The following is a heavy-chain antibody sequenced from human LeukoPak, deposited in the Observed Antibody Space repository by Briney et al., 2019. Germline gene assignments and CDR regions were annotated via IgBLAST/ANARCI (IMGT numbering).Heavy chain of an antibody. Sequence: GGSLRLSCAASGFTFSSYWMSWVRQAPGKGLEWVANIKQDGSEKYYVDSVKGRFTISRDNAKNSLYLQMNSLRAEDTAVYYCARDPTYYYDSSGYSSSYFDYWGQGTLVTVSS. J-gene: IGHJ4*02. CDR2: IKQDGSEK. D-gene: IGHD3-22*01. CDR1: GFTFSSYW. CDR3: ARDPTYYYDSSGYSSSYFDY. V-gene: IGHV3-7*01.